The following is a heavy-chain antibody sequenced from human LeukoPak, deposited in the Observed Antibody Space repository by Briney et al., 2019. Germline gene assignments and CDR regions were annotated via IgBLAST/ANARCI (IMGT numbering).Heavy chain of an antibody. V-gene: IGHV6-1*01. CDR1: GDSVSSKNGA. Sequence: SQTLSLTCVVSGDSVSSKNGAWNWIRQSPSRGLAWLGRTYYRSKWYNDYAESMEGRMTISRDTSKNQYSLHLNSVTPDDTAVYYCARDFGTTGWHTFDYWGQGTLVTVSS. CDR3: ARDFGTTGWHTFDY. CDR2: TYYRSKWYN. D-gene: IGHD6-19*01. J-gene: IGHJ4*02.